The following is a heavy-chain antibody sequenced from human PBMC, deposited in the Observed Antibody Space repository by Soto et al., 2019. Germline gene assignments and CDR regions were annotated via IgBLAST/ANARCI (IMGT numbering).Heavy chain of an antibody. Sequence: QVQLVQSGAEVKKPGSSVKVSCKASGGTFSSYAISWVRQAPGQGLEWMGGIIPIFGTANYAQKFQGSVTVIGGESARAVYMELSSLGSGATAVYYCARAESYYYGSGSVNDHRYYYYGMDVWGQWPTVTVSS. V-gene: IGHV1-69*01. CDR2: IIPIFGTA. CDR1: GGTFSSYA. CDR3: ARAESYYYGSGSVNDHRYYYYGMDV. J-gene: IGHJ6*02. D-gene: IGHD3-10*01.